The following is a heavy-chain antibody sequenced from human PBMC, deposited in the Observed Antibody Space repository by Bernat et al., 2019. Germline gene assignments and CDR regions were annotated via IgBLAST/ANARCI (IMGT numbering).Heavy chain of an antibody. J-gene: IGHJ4*02. V-gene: IGHV3-48*01. CDR1: GFTFSSYS. D-gene: IGHD3-10*01. Sequence: EVQLVESGGGLVQPGGSLSLSCAASGFTFSSYSMNWVRQAPGKGLEWVAFISGSNATIHYADSVKGRFTITRDNGKNSLYLQVNSLRAEDTAVYYCVRRQLWFSDWGQGTLVTVSS. CDR2: ISGSNATI. CDR3: VRRQLWFSD.